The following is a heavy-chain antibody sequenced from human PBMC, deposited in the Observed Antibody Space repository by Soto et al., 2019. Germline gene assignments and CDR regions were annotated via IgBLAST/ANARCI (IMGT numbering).Heavy chain of an antibody. CDR3: AGIAAPLYYYYGMDV. Sequence: LRLSCAASGFTFTTYAMSWVRQAPGKGLEWVSAIITGSGSTYYADSVKGRFTISSDNTKNTLYLQMNSLRADDTAVYYCAGIAAPLYYYYGMDVWGQGTTVTVSS. CDR2: IITGSGST. J-gene: IGHJ6*02. V-gene: IGHV3-23*01. D-gene: IGHD6-6*01. CDR1: GFTFTTYA.